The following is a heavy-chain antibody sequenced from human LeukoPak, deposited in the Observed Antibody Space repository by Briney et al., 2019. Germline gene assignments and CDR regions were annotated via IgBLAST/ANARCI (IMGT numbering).Heavy chain of an antibody. V-gene: IGHV1-2*02. Sequence: ASVKVSCKASGYTFTGYYMHWARQAPGQGLEWMGWINPNSGGTNYAQKFQGRVTMTRDTSISTAYMELSRLRSDDTAVYYCARDIVVVPAAPIGGYFDYWGQGTLVTVSS. J-gene: IGHJ4*02. CDR2: INPNSGGT. CDR1: GYTFTGYY. CDR3: ARDIVVVPAAPIGGYFDY. D-gene: IGHD2-2*01.